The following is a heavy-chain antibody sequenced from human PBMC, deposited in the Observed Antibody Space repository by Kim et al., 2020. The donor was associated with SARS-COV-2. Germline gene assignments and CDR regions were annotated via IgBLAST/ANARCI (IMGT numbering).Heavy chain of an antibody. CDR1: GGSISSGGYY. V-gene: IGHV4-31*03. Sequence: SETLSLTCTVSGGSISSGGYYWSWIRQHPGKGLEWIGYIYYSGSTYYNPSLKSRVTISVDTSKNQFSLKLSSVTAADTAVYYCAREKEWGYDSSGYYFDYWGQGTLVTVSS. J-gene: IGHJ4*02. D-gene: IGHD3-22*01. CDR3: AREKEWGYDSSGYYFDY. CDR2: IYYSGST.